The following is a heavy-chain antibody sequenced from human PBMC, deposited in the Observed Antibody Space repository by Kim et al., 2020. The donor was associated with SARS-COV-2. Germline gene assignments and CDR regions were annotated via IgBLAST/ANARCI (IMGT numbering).Heavy chain of an antibody. J-gene: IGHJ6*01. Sequence: GGSLRLSCVASGFTFDTYAMSWVRQAPGKGLEWVSVISGNGVNKFYADSVRGRLTVSRDNSKNTLYLQMNSLRDQDTALYYCATGVAIDGYNYYYYYVM. CDR2: ISGNGVNK. CDR3: ATGVAIDGYNYYYYYVM. D-gene: IGHD5-12*01. CDR1: GFTFDTYA. V-gene: IGHV3-23*01.